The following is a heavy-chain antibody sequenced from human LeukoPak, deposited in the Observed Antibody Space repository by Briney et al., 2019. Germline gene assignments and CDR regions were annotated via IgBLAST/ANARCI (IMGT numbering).Heavy chain of an antibody. Sequence: GGSLRLSCAASGFTFSSYWMSWVRQAPGKGLEWVANIKQDGSEKYYVDSVKGRFTISRGNAKNSLYLQMNSLRAEDTAVYYCAREGYCTNGVCYPIPHYWGQGTLVTVSS. D-gene: IGHD2-8*01. CDR3: AREGYCTNGVCYPIPHY. V-gene: IGHV3-7*01. CDR2: IKQDGSEK. J-gene: IGHJ4*02. CDR1: GFTFSSYW.